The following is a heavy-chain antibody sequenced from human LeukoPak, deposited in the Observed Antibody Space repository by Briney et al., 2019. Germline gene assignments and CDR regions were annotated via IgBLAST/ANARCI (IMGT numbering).Heavy chain of an antibody. V-gene: IGHV4-59*11. J-gene: IGHJ5*02. D-gene: IGHD3-10*02. CDR2: IYYSGSP. CDR3: ARHLGSGTNGWFDP. Sequence: SATLSPTCTVSGGSISSHYWSSIRQPPGKGLEWLGYIYYSGSPNYNPSLKSRVTISVDTSKNQFSLKLSSVTAADTAVYYCARHLGSGTNGWFDPWGQGTLVTVSS. CDR1: GGSISSHY.